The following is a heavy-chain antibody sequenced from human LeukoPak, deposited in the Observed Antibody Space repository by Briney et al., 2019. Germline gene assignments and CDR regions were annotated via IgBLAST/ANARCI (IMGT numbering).Heavy chain of an antibody. Sequence: PSQTLSLTCSVSGGSITSGSYYWSWIRQPAGKGLEWIGRVYTSGSTKYNPSLKSRVSLSVDTSRNQFSLKLSSVTAADTAVYYCARGLVEGGYRPGDRVYYMDVWGKGTTVTVSS. CDR3: ARGLVEGGYRPGDRVYYMDV. CDR1: GGSITSGSYY. J-gene: IGHJ6*03. CDR2: VYTSGST. D-gene: IGHD5-24*01. V-gene: IGHV4-61*02.